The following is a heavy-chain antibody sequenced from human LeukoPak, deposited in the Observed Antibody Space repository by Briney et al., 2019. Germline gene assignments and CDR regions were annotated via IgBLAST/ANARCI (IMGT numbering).Heavy chain of an antibody. CDR3: ARSRYYDYVWGSSPPAYFDY. Sequence: AGGSLRLSCAASGFTFSSYWMSWVRQAPGKGLEWVANIKQDGSEKYYVDSVKGRFTISRDNAKNSLYLQMNSLRAEDTAVYYCARSRYYDYVWGSSPPAYFDYWGQGTLVTVSS. CDR2: IKQDGSEK. CDR1: GFTFSSYW. J-gene: IGHJ4*02. D-gene: IGHD3-16*01. V-gene: IGHV3-7*01.